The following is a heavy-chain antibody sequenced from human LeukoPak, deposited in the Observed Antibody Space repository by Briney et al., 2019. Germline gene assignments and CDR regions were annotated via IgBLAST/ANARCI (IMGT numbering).Heavy chain of an antibody. CDR1: GYTFSNYG. CDR2: INTNTGNP. V-gene: IGHV7-4-1*02. J-gene: IGHJ3*02. Sequence: ASVKVSCKASGYTFSNYGINWVRQAPGQGLEWMGWINTNTGNPTYAQGFTGRFVFSLDTSVSTAYLQINSLKAEDTAVYYCAEQTIFGMVTIPLGAFDIWGQGTMVTVSS. D-gene: IGHD3-3*01. CDR3: AEQTIFGMVTIPLGAFDI.